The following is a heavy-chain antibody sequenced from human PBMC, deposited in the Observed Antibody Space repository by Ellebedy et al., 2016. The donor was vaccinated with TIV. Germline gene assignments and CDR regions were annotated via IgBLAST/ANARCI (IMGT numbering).Heavy chain of an antibody. Sequence: SLKISXAASGFTFDDYAMHWVRQAPGKGLEWVSGISWNSGSIGYADSVKGRFTISRDNAKNSLYLQMNSLRAEDTALYYCAKVLGSRIRHGMDVWGQGTTVTVSS. V-gene: IGHV3-9*01. D-gene: IGHD3-3*02. CDR2: ISWNSGSI. CDR1: GFTFDDYA. J-gene: IGHJ6*02. CDR3: AKVLGSRIRHGMDV.